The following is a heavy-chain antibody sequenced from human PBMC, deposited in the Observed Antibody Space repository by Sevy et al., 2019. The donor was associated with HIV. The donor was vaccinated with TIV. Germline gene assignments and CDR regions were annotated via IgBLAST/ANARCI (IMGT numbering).Heavy chain of an antibody. CDR1: GFTFGTYG. V-gene: IGHV3-33*01. Sequence: GGCLRLSCVASGFTFGTYGMDWVRQAPGKGLEWVAVIWYDGSNKYYGDSVKGRFTISRDNSKNTLYLQMNSLRAEDTAVYYCARGSLYSSGWSESLDYWGRGTLVTVSS. J-gene: IGHJ4*02. CDR2: IWYDGSNK. CDR3: ARGSLYSSGWSESLDY. D-gene: IGHD6-19*01.